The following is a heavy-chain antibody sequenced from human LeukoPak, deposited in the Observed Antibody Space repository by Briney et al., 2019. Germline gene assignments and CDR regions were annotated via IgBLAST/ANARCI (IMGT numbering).Heavy chain of an antibody. CDR3: AHRMRTTVAGTVAFDY. CDR1: GFSLSTSGVG. D-gene: IGHD6-19*01. Sequence: ESGPTLVNPTQTLTLTCTFSGFSLSTSGVGVGWIRQPPGKALEWLALIYWDDDKRYSPSLKSRLTITKDTSKNQVVLTMTNMDPVDTATYYCAHRMRTTVAGTVAFDYWGQGTLVTVSS. CDR2: IYWDDDK. V-gene: IGHV2-5*02. J-gene: IGHJ4*02.